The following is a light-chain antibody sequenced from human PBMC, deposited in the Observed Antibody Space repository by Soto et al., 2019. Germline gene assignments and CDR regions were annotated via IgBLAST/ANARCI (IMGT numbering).Light chain of an antibody. CDR3: QQYNDFQYT. CDR2: KAT. V-gene: IGKV1-5*03. J-gene: IGKJ2*01. Sequence: DIQMTQSPSTLSASVGDGVTITCRASQSSGSWLAWYQQKPGKAPKLLLYKATNLQSGVPSRFSGSGSGTDFSLTISSLQTVDSATYFCQQYNDFQYTFGPGTKLEI. CDR1: QSSGSW.